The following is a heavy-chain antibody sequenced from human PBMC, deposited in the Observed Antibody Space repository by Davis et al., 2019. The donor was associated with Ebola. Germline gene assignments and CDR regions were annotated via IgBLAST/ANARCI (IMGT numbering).Heavy chain of an antibody. J-gene: IGHJ4*02. CDR3: AKGTRDY. CDR1: GFTFDDYG. Sequence: GGSLRLSCVASGFTFDDYGMSWVRQAPGKGLEWVAVISYDGSNKYYADSVKGRFTISRDNSKNTLYLQMNSLRAEDTAVYYCAKGTRDYWGQGTLVTVSS. V-gene: IGHV3-30*18. CDR2: ISYDGSNK.